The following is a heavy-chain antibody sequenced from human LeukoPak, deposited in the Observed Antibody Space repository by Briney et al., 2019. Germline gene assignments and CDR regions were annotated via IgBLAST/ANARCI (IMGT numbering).Heavy chain of an antibody. D-gene: IGHD6-19*01. CDR2: INHSETT. CDR3: ARERAVAEYYYYMDV. Sequence: PETLSLTCAVYGGTFSGYYWSWIRQSPGKGLEWVGEINHSETTNYNPSLRGRATIAVDPSKNQFSLRLRSLTAADTAIYYCARERAVAEYYYYMDVWGKGTTVIVSS. J-gene: IGHJ6*03. CDR1: GGTFSGYY. V-gene: IGHV4-34*01.